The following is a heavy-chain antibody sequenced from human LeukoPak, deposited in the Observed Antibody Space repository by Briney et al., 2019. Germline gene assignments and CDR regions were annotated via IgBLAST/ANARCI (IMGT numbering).Heavy chain of an antibody. V-gene: IGHV4-30-4*01. CDR2: IYYSGST. J-gene: IGHJ6*02. CDR3: ARDRGPDYGGPGNYGMDV. D-gene: IGHD4-17*01. Sequence: SQTLSLTCPVSGGSISSGDYYWSWIRQPPGKGLEWIGYIYYSGSTYYNPSLKSRVTISVDTSKNQFSLKLSSVTAADTAVYYCARDRGPDYGGPGNYGMDVWGQGTTVTVSS. CDR1: GGSISSGDYY.